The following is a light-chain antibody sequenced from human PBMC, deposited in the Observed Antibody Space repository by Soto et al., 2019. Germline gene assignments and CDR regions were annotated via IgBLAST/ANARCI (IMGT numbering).Light chain of an antibody. J-gene: IGLJ1*01. Sequence: ALTQPASVSGSPGQSIAISCTGTSSDVGGYSYVSWYQQQPGKAPKLVISDVSNRPSGVSDRFSGSKSGNTASLTISGLQTEDEADYYCASYTTSSTYVFGTGTKVTVL. V-gene: IGLV2-14*01. CDR3: ASYTTSSTYV. CDR2: DVS. CDR1: SSDVGGYSY.